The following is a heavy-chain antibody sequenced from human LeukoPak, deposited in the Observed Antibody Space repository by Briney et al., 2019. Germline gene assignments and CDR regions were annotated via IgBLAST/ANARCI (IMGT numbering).Heavy chain of an antibody. CDR2: IWYDGSNK. Sequence: GGSLRLSCAASGFTFSSYGMHWVRQAPGKGLEWVAVIWYDGSNKYYADSVKGRFTISRDNAKNSLYLQMNSLRAEDTAVYYCAREAAYYYDSSGTGGDAFDIRGQGTMVTVSS. D-gene: IGHD3-22*01. V-gene: IGHV3-33*01. J-gene: IGHJ3*02. CDR3: AREAAYYYDSSGTGGDAFDI. CDR1: GFTFSSYG.